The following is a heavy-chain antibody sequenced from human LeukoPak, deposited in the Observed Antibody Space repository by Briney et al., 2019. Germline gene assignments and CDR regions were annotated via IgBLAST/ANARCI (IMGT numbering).Heavy chain of an antibody. CDR2: INPSGGST. D-gene: IGHD1-26*01. J-gene: IGHJ4*02. Sequence: ASVKVSYKASGYTFTSYYMHWVRQAPGQGLEGMGIINPSGGSTSYAQKFQGRVTMTRDMSTSTVYMELSSLRSEDTAVYYCARGEGSHRLDYWGQGTLVTVSS. CDR3: ARGEGSHRLDY. CDR1: GYTFTSYY. V-gene: IGHV1-46*01.